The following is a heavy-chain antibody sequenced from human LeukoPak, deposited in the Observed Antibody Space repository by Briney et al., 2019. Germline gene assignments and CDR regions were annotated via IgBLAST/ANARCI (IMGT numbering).Heavy chain of an antibody. D-gene: IGHD6-19*01. Sequence: SETLSLTCAVYGGSFSGYYWSWIPHPPGKGLEWSGEINHSGSTNYNPSLKSRVTISVDTSKNQFSLKLSSVTAADTAVYYCARRPGSGWYGRYFDLWGRGTLVTVSS. J-gene: IGHJ2*01. V-gene: IGHV4-34*01. CDR2: INHSGST. CDR1: GGSFSGYY. CDR3: ARRPGSGWYGRYFDL.